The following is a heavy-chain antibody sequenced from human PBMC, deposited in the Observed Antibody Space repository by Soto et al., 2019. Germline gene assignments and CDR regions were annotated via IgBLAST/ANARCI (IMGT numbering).Heavy chain of an antibody. CDR2: INSDGSST. Sequence: GGSLRLSCAASGFTFSSYWMHWVRQAPGKGLVWVSRINSDGSSTSYADSVKGRFTISRDNAKNTLYLQMNSLRAEDTAVYYCARVRYCSGGSCYTVFDYWGQGTLVTVSS. CDR1: GFTFSSYW. J-gene: IGHJ4*02. V-gene: IGHV3-74*01. D-gene: IGHD2-15*01. CDR3: ARVRYCSGGSCYTVFDY.